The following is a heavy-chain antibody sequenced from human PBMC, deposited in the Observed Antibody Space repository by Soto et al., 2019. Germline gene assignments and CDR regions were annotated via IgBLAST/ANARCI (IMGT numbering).Heavy chain of an antibody. Sequence: GGSLRLSCAASGFTFSSYGMHWVRQAPGKGLEWVAVISYDGSNKYYADSVKGRFTISRDNSKNTLYLQMNSLRAEDTAVYYCAKAAAVPAAIYYYYYGMDVWGQGTTVTVSS. J-gene: IGHJ6*02. V-gene: IGHV3-30*18. CDR3: AKAAAVPAAIYYYYYGMDV. CDR2: ISYDGSNK. CDR1: GFTFSSYG. D-gene: IGHD2-2*02.